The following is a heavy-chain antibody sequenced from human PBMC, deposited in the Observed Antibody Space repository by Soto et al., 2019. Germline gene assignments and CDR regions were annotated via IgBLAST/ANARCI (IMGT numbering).Heavy chain of an antibody. CDR3: ARAGLSEGGMAV. J-gene: IGHJ6*02. Sequence: SETLSLTCTVSGGSISSYYWSWIGQPPGKGLEWIGYIYYSGSTNYNPSLKSRVTISVDTSKNQFSLKLSSVTAADTAVYYCARAGLSEGGMAVWGQGTPGTVS. V-gene: IGHV4-59*01. CDR1: GGSISSYY. CDR2: IYYSGST. D-gene: IGHD5-12*01.